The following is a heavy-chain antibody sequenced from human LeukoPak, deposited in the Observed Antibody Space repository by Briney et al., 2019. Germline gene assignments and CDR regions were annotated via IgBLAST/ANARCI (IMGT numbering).Heavy chain of an antibody. J-gene: IGHJ4*02. Sequence: ASLKVSCKASGYTFTSYYMHWVRQAPGQGLEWMGWINPNSGGTNYAQKFQGWVTMTRDTSISTAYMELSRLRSDDTAVYYCARVKYYDSSGYSYYFDYWGQGTLVTVSS. D-gene: IGHD3-22*01. CDR3: ARVKYYDSSGYSYYFDY. CDR2: INPNSGGT. CDR1: GYTFTSYY. V-gene: IGHV1-2*04.